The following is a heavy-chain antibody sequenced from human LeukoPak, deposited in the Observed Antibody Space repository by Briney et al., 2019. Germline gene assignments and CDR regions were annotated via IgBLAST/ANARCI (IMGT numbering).Heavy chain of an antibody. CDR3: ARSIAAAAGWFDP. V-gene: IGHV1-69*04. Sequence: ASVKVSCKASGGTFSSYAISWVRQAPGQGLEWMGRIIPIFGIANYAQKFQGRVTITADKSTSTAYMELSSLRSEDTAVYYCARSIAAAAGWFDPWGQGTLVTVSS. J-gene: IGHJ5*02. D-gene: IGHD6-13*01. CDR2: IIPIFGIA. CDR1: GGTFSSYA.